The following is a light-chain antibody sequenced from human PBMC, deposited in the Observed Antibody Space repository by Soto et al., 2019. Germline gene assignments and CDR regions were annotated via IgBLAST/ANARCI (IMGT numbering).Light chain of an antibody. CDR1: TSNIGTYT. CDR3: AAWDDSLDGPT. Sequence: QSVLSQPPSTSGTPGQRVTISCSGGTSNIGTYTVSWYQQFPETAPRLLIYGSDRRPSGVPDRFSGSKSGTSASLSIGGLHSEDGAHYYCAAWDDSLDGPTFGGGTKLTVL. V-gene: IGLV1-44*01. CDR2: GSD. J-gene: IGLJ2*01.